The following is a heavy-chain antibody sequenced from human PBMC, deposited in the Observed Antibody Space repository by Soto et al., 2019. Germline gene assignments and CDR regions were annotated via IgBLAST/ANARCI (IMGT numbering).Heavy chain of an antibody. J-gene: IGHJ5*02. D-gene: IGHD3-10*01. Sequence: EVQLVESGGGLVQPGGSLRLSCAASGFTFSSYSMNWVRQAPGKGLEWVSYISSSSSTIYYADSVKGRFTISRDNAKNSLYLQXXXXXXXXXXXXYXXXXXXXXXXGELRNWFDPWGQGTLVTVSS. CDR1: GFTFSSYS. CDR2: ISSSSSTI. CDR3: XXXXXXXXXGELRNWFDP. V-gene: IGHV3-48*01.